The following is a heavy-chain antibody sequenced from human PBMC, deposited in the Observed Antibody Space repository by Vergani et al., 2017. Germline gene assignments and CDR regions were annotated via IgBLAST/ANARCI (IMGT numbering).Heavy chain of an antibody. Sequence: EVHLEESGGGLVQPGGSLRLSCAASGFTFGDCYMAWIRVAPGKGLDWVASIKRDGTETFYVDSVKGRFTISRDNAKTTLHLQMNSLRDEDRGVYYCARISGGSAPYLHYWGQGTLVTVAS. CDR1: GFTFGDCY. D-gene: IGHD2-15*01. V-gene: IGHV3-7*01. CDR3: ARISGGSAPYLHY. CDR2: IKRDGTET. J-gene: IGHJ1*01.